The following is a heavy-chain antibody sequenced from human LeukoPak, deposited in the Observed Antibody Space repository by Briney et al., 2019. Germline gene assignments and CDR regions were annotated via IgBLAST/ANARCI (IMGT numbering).Heavy chain of an antibody. V-gene: IGHV4-59*02. CDR2: IYYSGST. CDR1: GGSVSSYY. CDR3: ARGRGDFWSGYRHPFDH. D-gene: IGHD3-3*01. Sequence: SETLSLTCTVSGGSVSSYYWSWIRQPPGKGLEWIGYIYYSGSTNYNPSLKSRVTISVDTSKNQFSLKLSSVTAADTAVYYCARGRGDFWSGYRHPFDHWGQGTLVTVSS. J-gene: IGHJ4*02.